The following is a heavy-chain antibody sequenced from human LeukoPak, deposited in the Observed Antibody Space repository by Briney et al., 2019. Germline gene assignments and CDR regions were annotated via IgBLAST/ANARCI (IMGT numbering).Heavy chain of an antibody. CDR2: ITSTGRYI. V-gene: IGHV3-21*01. D-gene: IGHD4-23*01. Sequence: GGSLRLSCAASGFNFIDYTMNWVRQAPGKGLEWVSSITSTGRYIFYADSLKGRFTISRDDAKKSLYLQMNSLRAEDTAVYYCARLRNVGGNPHPFNVWGQGTTVTVSS. CDR3: ARLRNVGGNPHPFNV. CDR1: GFNFIDYT. J-gene: IGHJ3*01.